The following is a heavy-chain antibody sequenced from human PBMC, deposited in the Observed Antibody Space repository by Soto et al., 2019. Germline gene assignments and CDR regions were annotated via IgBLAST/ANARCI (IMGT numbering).Heavy chain of an antibody. V-gene: IGHV4-34*01. CDR1: GGSFSGYY. CDR3: ARGRKWFDP. J-gene: IGHJ5*02. CDR2: INHSGST. Sequence: SETLSLTCAVCGGSFSGYYWSWIRQPPGKGLEWIGEINHSGSTNYNPSLKSRVTISVDTSKNQFSLKLSSVTAADTAVYYCARGRKWFDPWGQGTLVTVSS.